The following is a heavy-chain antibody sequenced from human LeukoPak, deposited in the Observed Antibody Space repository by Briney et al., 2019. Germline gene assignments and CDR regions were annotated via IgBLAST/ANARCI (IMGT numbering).Heavy chain of an antibody. CDR1: GFTVSSNY. Sequence: GGSLRLSCAASGFTVSSNYMSWVRQAPGKGLEWVSVIYSGGSTYYADSVKGRFTISRDNSKNTLYLQMNGLRAEDTAVYYCARGGYRQDFDYWGQGTLVTVSS. D-gene: IGHD5-24*01. CDR2: IYSGGST. V-gene: IGHV3-53*01. CDR3: ARGGYRQDFDY. J-gene: IGHJ4*02.